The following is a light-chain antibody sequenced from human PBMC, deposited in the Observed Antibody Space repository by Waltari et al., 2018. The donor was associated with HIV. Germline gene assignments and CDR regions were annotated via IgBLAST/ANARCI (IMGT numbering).Light chain of an antibody. Sequence: SCRASKNLTSQYLAWYQQKSGQAPRLLLFGASTRNSGVPTRFGGAGSGADFTLTVTRLEPEDFALYFCQQYDSSPYTFGQGT. V-gene: IGKV3-20*01. CDR3: QQYDSSPYT. CDR2: GAS. J-gene: IGKJ2*01. CDR1: KNLTSQY.